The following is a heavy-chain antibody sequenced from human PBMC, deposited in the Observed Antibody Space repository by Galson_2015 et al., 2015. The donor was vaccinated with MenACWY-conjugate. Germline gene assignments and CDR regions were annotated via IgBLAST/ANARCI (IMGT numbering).Heavy chain of an antibody. CDR2: INPGGSST. J-gene: IGHJ4*02. D-gene: IGHD1-26*01. CDR3: AKSRGASFYFDS. CDR1: GFIFNTYW. Sequence: SLRLSCAASGFIFNTYWMHWVRQAPGKGLVWVSRINPGGSSTTYADSVKDRFTISRDNAKNTLYLQMNGLGPEDTAVFYCAKSRGASFYFDSWGQGTLVTVPS. V-gene: IGHV3-74*01.